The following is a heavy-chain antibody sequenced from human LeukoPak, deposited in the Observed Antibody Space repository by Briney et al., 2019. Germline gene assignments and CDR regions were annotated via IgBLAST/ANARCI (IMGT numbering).Heavy chain of an antibody. V-gene: IGHV3-15*04. CDR3: AKGRVMSYYGSGVDI. J-gene: IGHJ3*02. D-gene: IGHD3-10*01. CDR1: GFTSINAW. CDR2: IESKRDGGTI. Sequence: GGSLRLSCAASGFTSINAWMSWVRQAPRKGLEWVGRIESKRDGGTIDYAAPVKGRFIISRDDSENTLYLQMNSLRAEDTAVYYCAKGRVMSYYGSGVDIWGQGTMVTVSS.